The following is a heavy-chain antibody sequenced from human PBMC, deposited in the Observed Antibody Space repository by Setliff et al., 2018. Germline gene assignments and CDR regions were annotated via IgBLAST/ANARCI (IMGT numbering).Heavy chain of an antibody. Sequence: ASVKVSCKTAGYTFLSYGLSWVRQAPGQGLEWMGWISAYTGKTDYAQNFQGRVTMTTDTSTSTAYMELRSLGSDDTAMYYCARGGYGGYHEALDIWGQGTMVTVSS. CDR3: ARGGYGGYHEALDI. D-gene: IGHD5-12*01. J-gene: IGHJ3*02. V-gene: IGHV1-18*01. CDR2: ISAYTGKT. CDR1: GYTFLSYG.